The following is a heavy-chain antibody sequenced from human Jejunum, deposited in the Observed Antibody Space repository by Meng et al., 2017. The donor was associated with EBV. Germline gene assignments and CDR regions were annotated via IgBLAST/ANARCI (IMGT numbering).Heavy chain of an antibody. J-gene: IGHJ4*02. CDR1: GFTFSSDG. V-gene: IGHV3-23*01. CDR2: INGGGGST. Sequence: QLMESGGGLVQPGGSLRLSCIASGFTFSSDGMSWVRQAPGKGLEWVSTINGGGGSTFYADSVKGRFTISRDNSKNTLYLQINGLRVEDTAVYYCAKRSPVVQGVVSYYFDYWGQGTLVTVSS. D-gene: IGHD3-10*01. CDR3: AKRSPVVQGVVSYYFDY.